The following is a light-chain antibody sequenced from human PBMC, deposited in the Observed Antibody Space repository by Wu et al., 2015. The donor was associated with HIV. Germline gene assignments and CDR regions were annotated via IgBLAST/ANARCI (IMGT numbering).Light chain of an antibody. CDR1: QSVSRTY. CDR3: QQYGSSQSMYT. J-gene: IGKJ2*01. Sequence: EIVLTQSPGTLSLSPGDRATLSCRASQSVSRTYLAWYQQKPGQSPRLLIYHASNRATGIPDRFSGSGSGTDFTLTISRLEPEDFAVYYCQQYGSSQSMYTFGQGTNLEIK. V-gene: IGKV3-20*01. CDR2: HAS.